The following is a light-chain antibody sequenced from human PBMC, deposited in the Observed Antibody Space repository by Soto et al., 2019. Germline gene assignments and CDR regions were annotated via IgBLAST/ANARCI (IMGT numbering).Light chain of an antibody. Sequence: DIQITQSPSTLSASVGDRVTITCRASQTISTLLAWYQQRPGKAPNLLIYKASSLESGVPSRFSGSGSGTEFTLTISSLQPDDVATYFCQQYSTYPWTFGQGTKVEVK. V-gene: IGKV1-5*03. CDR1: QTISTL. CDR2: KAS. J-gene: IGKJ1*01. CDR3: QQYSTYPWT.